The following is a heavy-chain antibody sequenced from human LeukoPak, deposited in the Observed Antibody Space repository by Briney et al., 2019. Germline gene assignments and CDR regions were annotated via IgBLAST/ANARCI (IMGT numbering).Heavy chain of an antibody. CDR1: GYRFTDYW. J-gene: IGHJ6*02. D-gene: IGHD1-7*01. V-gene: IGHV5-51*01. CDR3: ARGAAGTTPDYYYFGLDV. Sequence: RASLQISWQGSGYRFTDYWIGWVRPMPGKGLEWMGIIYPGDSDTRYSPSFQGQVTISADKSINTAHLQWSSLKASDTAMYYFARGAAGTTPDYYYFGLDVWGQGTTV. CDR2: IYPGDSDT.